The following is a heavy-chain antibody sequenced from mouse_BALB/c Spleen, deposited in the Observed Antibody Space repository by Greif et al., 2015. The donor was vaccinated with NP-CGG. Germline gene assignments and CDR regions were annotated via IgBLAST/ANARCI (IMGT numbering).Heavy chain of an antibody. Sequence: QVQLKESGPGLVAPSQSLSITCTVSGFSLTSYGVHWVRQPPGKGLEWLGVIWAGGSTNYNSALMSRLSISKDNSKSQVFLKMNSLQTDDTAMYYCAREGTTVVATDYYAMDYWGQGTSVTVSS. V-gene: IGHV2-9*02. J-gene: IGHJ4*01. CDR2: IWAGGST. CDR3: AREGTTVVATDYYAMDY. CDR1: GFSLTSYG. D-gene: IGHD1-1*01.